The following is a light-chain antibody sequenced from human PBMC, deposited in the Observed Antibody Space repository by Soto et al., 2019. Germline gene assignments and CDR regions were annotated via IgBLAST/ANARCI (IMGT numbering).Light chain of an antibody. CDR1: SSDVGGYDY. V-gene: IGLV2-14*01. CDR2: EVT. CDR3: CSYAGGRTYL. Sequence: QSVLTQPASVSGSPGQSITISCTGTSSDVGGYDYVSWYQQHPDKAPKFMIYEVTNRPSGVSHRFSGSKSGNTASLTISGLQAEDEADYYCCSYAGGRTYLFGTGTKVTVL. J-gene: IGLJ1*01.